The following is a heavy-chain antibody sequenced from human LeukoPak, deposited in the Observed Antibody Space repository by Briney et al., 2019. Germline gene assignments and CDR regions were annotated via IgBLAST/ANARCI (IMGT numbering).Heavy chain of an antibody. D-gene: IGHD1-14*01. J-gene: IGHJ4*02. CDR3: VRQPDSARYGFDY. V-gene: IGHV3-13*01. Sequence: QTGGSLRLSGEVSGFTFDNNDMHWVRQSTGKGLEWVSAIGSAGYTYYAESVRGRFTITRDTAKQSLYLQMNSLRVEDTAVYHCVRQPDSARYGFDYWGRGTQVTVSS. CDR2: IGSAGYT. CDR1: GFTFDNND.